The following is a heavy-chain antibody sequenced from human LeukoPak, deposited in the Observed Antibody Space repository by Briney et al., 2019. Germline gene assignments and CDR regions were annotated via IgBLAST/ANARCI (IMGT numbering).Heavy chain of an antibody. Sequence: PSETLSLTCTVSGGSISSGDYYWGWIRQPPGKGLEWIGYIYYSGSTYYNPSLKSRVTISVDTSKNQFSLKLSSVTAADTAVYYCARVKYCGGDCWDWFDPWGQGTLVTVSS. CDR2: IYYSGST. V-gene: IGHV4-30-4*01. J-gene: IGHJ5*02. CDR1: GGSISSGDYY. D-gene: IGHD2-21*02. CDR3: ARVKYCGGDCWDWFDP.